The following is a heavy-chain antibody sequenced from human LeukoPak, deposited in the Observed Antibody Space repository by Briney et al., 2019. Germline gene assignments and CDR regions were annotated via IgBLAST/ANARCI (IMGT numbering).Heavy chain of an antibody. D-gene: IGHD6-13*01. CDR2: ISYDGSNK. Sequence: PGGSLRLSCAASGFTFSSYGMHWVRQAPGKGLEWVAVISYDGSNKYYADSVKGRFTISRDNAKNSLYLQMNSLRAEDTAVYYCARSAAGRAYYFDYWGQGTLVTVSS. CDR1: GFTFSSYG. J-gene: IGHJ4*02. CDR3: ARSAAGRAYYFDY. V-gene: IGHV3-30*03.